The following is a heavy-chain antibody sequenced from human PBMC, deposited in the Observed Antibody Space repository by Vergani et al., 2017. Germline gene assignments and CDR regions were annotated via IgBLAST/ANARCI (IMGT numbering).Heavy chain of an antibody. J-gene: IGHJ3*02. CDR1: GYTFTGYY. Sequence: QVQLVQSGAEVKKPGASVKVSCKASGYTFTGYYMHWVRQAPGQGLEWMRRINPNSGGTNYAQKFQGRVTMTRDTSISTAYMELSRLRSDDTAVYYCARGSVVTAIGSAFDIWGQGTMVTVSS. D-gene: IGHD2-21*02. CDR3: ARGSVVTAIGSAFDI. V-gene: IGHV1-2*06. CDR2: INPNSGGT.